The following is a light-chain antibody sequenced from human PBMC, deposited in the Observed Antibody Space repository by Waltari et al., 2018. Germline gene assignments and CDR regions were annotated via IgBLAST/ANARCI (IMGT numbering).Light chain of an antibody. CDR2: VAS. Sequence: DIQMTQSPSSLFAPVGDRVTITVRASQSISSYLNWYQQKPRNAPKHLINVASSLQSGVPSRLNSSGSARDFTFTISCPQRENYANYYCQKIYSTTYTYGQGTKVEIK. V-gene: IGKV1-39*01. CDR1: QSISSY. CDR3: QKIYSTTYT. J-gene: IGKJ2*01.